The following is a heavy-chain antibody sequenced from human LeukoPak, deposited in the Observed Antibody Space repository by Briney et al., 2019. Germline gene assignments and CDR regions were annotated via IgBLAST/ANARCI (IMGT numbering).Heavy chain of an antibody. CDR3: ARAYDKAYDY. J-gene: IGHJ4*02. CDR2: INPNGDRT. Sequence: GGSLRLSCAASGIIFGSHGMAWVRQAPGKGLEWVSSINPNGDRTFHADFVKGRFTISRDNSKNTVSLHMNSLRAEDSAIYRCARAYDKAYDYWGQGTLVTVSS. D-gene: IGHD2-21*01. CDR1: GIIFGSHG. V-gene: IGHV3-23*01.